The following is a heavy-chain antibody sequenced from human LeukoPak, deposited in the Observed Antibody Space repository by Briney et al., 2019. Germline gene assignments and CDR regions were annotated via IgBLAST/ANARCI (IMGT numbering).Heavy chain of an antibody. Sequence: ASVKVSCKASGHTFTSYDINWVRQATGQGLEWMGWMNPNSGNTGYAQKFQGRVTITRNTSISTAYMELSSLRSEDTAVYYCARVCRGGLPAAPYDWFDPWGQGTLVTVSS. CDR1: GHTFTSYD. CDR3: ARVCRGGLPAAPYDWFDP. D-gene: IGHD2-2*01. V-gene: IGHV1-8*03. J-gene: IGHJ5*02. CDR2: MNPNSGNT.